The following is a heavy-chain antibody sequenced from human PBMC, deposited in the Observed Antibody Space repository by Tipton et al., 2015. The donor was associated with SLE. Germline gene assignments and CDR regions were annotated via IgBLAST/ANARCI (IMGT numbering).Heavy chain of an antibody. CDR2: IYPGDSDT. CDR3: ARHWDIVLANTYYYSGIDV. Sequence: QSGAEVKKPGESLKISCKGSGYSFTTYWIGWVRQMPGKGLEWIGIIYPGDSDTIYSPAFQGRVTISADKSVATAYLQWSSLQASDTAMYYCARHWDIVLANTYYYSGIDVWGQGTTVTVS. D-gene: IGHD2-8*02. J-gene: IGHJ6*02. V-gene: IGHV5-51*01. CDR1: GYSFTTYW.